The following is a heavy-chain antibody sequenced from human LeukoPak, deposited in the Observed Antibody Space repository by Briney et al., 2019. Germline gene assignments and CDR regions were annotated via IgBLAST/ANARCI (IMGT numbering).Heavy chain of an antibody. CDR1: GASISSGSNY. CDR2: IYSSGST. CDR3: ARVVNSGYDSRGWFDP. V-gene: IGHV4-39*07. D-gene: IGHD5-12*01. Sequence: SETLSLTCSVSGASISSGSNYWGWIRQPPGKTLEWIGSIYSSGSTYYNPSLKSRVIIIIDTPKNHFSLTLSSVTAADTAVYYCARVVNSGYDSRGWFDPWGQGTLVTVSS. J-gene: IGHJ5*02.